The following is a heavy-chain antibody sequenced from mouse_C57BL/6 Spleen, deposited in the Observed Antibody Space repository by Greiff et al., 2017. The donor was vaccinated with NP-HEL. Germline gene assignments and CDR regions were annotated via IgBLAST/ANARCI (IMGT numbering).Heavy chain of an antibody. D-gene: IGHD2-4*01. J-gene: IGHJ4*01. CDR3: ARDYDYYYCAMDY. CDR1: GFTFSSYA. CDR2: ISDGGSYT. Sequence: EVKVVESGGGLVKPGGSLKLSCAASGFTFSSYAMSWVRQTPEKRLEWVATISDGGSYTYYPDNVKGRFTISRDNAKNNLYLQMSHLKSEDTAMYYCARDYDYYYCAMDYWGQGTSVTVSS. V-gene: IGHV5-4*01.